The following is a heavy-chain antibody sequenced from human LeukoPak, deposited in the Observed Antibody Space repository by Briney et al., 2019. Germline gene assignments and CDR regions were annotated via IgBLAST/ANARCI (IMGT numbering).Heavy chain of an antibody. D-gene: IGHD5-24*01. J-gene: IGHJ3*02. V-gene: IGHV3-23*01. CDR1: GFTFSNYA. Sequence: PGGSLRLSCAASGFTFSNYAMSWVRQAPGKGLEWVSAISGSGGSTYYADSVKGRFTISRDNSKNTLYLQMNSLKTEDTAVYYCTTDLSSRNVEMSFIRENAFDIWGQGTMVTVSS. CDR2: ISGSGGST. CDR3: TTDLSSRNVEMSFIRENAFDI.